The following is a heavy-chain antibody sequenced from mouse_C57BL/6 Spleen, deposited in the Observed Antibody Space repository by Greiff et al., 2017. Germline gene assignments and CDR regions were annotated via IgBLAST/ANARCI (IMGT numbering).Heavy chain of an antibody. CDR2: IYPGDGDT. Sequence: QVQLQQSGPELVKPGASVKISCKASGYAFSSSWMNWVKQRPGKGLEWIGRIYPGDGDTNYNGKFKGKATLTADKSSSTAYMQLSSLTSEDSAVYFCARGTTVVEAQYYFDYWGQGTTLTVSS. D-gene: IGHD1-1*01. CDR3: ARGTTVVEAQYYFDY. J-gene: IGHJ2*01. V-gene: IGHV1-82*01. CDR1: GYAFSSSW.